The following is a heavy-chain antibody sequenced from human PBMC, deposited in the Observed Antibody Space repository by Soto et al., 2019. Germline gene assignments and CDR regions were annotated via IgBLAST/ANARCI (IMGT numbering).Heavy chain of an antibody. CDR3: ARDSNYYDSSGYPDDAFDI. V-gene: IGHV1-3*01. D-gene: IGHD3-22*01. Sequence: ASVKVSCKASGYTFTSYAMHWVRQAPGQRLEWMGWINAGNGNTKYSQKFQGRVTITRDTSASTAYMELSSLRSEDTAVYYCARDSNYYDSSGYPDDAFDIWGQGTMVTVSS. CDR1: GYTFTSYA. CDR2: INAGNGNT. J-gene: IGHJ3*02.